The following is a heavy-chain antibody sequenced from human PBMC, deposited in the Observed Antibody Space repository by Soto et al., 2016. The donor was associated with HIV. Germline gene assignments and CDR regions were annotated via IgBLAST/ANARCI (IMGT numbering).Heavy chain of an antibody. D-gene: IGHD3-10*01. CDR3: ARPVDNYGSGSFDY. CDR2: INPNSGGT. J-gene: IGHJ4*02. V-gene: IGHV1-2*02. Sequence: QGLEWMGWINPNSGGTNYAQKFQGRVTMTRDTSISTAYMELSRLRSDDTAVYYCARPVDNYGSGSFDYWGQGTLVTVSS.